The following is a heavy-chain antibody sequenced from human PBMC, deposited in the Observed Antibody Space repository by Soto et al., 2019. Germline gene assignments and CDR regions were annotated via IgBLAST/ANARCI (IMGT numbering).Heavy chain of an antibody. CDR2: VNPNSGNT. D-gene: IGHD6-25*01. CDR3: ARGRRANFAP. CDR1: GYTFINYD. V-gene: IGHV1-8*01. J-gene: IGHJ5*02. Sequence: ASVKVSCKASGYTFINYDIMWVRRVPGQGLEWMGWVNPNSGNTGYAQKFQDRVTMTRDRFISTAYMELSSLTYEDTAVYYCARGRRANFAPWGQGTLVTVPS.